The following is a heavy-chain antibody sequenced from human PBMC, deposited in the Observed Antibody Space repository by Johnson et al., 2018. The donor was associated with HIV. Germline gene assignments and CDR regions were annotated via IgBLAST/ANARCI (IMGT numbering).Heavy chain of an antibody. CDR2: IRFDGSNK. Sequence: QEQLVESGGGVVQRGGSLRLACAASGFIFSSYGMHWVRQAPGKGLEWVAFIRFDGSNKFYADSVKGRFTLSRDNSKNTLYLQMNSLRAEDTAVYYCVKGIAAPHDAFDIWGHGTMVTVSS. CDR1: GFIFSSYG. CDR3: VKGIAAPHDAFDI. D-gene: IGHD6-6*01. J-gene: IGHJ3*02. V-gene: IGHV3-30*02.